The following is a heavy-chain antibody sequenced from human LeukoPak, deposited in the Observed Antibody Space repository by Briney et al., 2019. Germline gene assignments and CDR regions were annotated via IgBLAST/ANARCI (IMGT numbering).Heavy chain of an antibody. CDR2: ISSSSSYI. CDR1: GFTFSSYS. Sequence: GGSLRLSCAASGFTFSSYSMNWVRQAPGKGLEWVSSISSSSSYIYYADSVMGRFTISRDNAKNSLYLQMNSLRAEDTAVYYCARVIGSCSGGSCYYYYYGMDVWGQGTTVTVSS. D-gene: IGHD2-15*01. CDR3: ARVIGSCSGGSCYYYYYGMDV. J-gene: IGHJ6*02. V-gene: IGHV3-21*01.